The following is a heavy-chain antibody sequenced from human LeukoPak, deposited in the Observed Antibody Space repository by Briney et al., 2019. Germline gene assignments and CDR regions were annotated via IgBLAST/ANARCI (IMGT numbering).Heavy chain of an antibody. CDR1: GFTFSSYS. CDR3: ARDPGYCSGGSCYSTVNWFDP. V-gene: IGHV3-21*01. Sequence: GGSLRLSCAASGFTFSSYSMNWVRQAPGKGLEWVSSFSSSSCYIYYADSVKGRFTISRDNAKNSLYLQMNSLRAEDTAVYYCARDPGYCSGGSCYSTVNWFDPWGQGTLVTVSS. D-gene: IGHD2-15*01. J-gene: IGHJ5*02. CDR2: FSSSSCYI.